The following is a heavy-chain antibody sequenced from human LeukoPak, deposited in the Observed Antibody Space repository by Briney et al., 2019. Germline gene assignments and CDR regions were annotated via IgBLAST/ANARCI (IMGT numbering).Heavy chain of an antibody. CDR2: INHSGST. V-gene: IGHV4-34*01. D-gene: IGHD1-14*01. CDR1: GGSFSGYY. CDR3: ASGPRSQGSEFDY. J-gene: IGHJ4*02. Sequence: PSETLSLTCAVYGGSFSGYYWSWIRQPPGKGLEWIGEINHSGSTNYNPSLKSRVTISVDTSKNQFSLKLSSVTAADTAAYYCASGPRSQGSEFDYWGQGTLATVSS.